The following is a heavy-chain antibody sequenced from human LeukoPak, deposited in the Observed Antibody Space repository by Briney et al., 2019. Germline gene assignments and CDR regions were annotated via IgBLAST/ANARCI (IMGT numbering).Heavy chain of an antibody. CDR3: TRNRYHLVHY. CDR2: IKSKTDGGTT. J-gene: IGHJ4*02. CDR1: GFTFTNAW. D-gene: IGHD2-2*01. Sequence: PGGSLRLSCAASGFTFTNAWMSWVRQAPGKGLEWVGRIKSKTDGGTTDYAAPVKGRFSISRDDSKNTLYLQMSSLKTDDKAVYYCTRNRYHLVHYWGQGTLVTVSS. V-gene: IGHV3-15*01.